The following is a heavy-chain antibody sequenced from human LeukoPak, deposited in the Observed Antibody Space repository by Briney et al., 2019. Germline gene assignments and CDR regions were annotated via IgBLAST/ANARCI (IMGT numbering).Heavy chain of an antibody. Sequence: GGSLRLSCAASGFTFSDYYMSWIRQAPGKGLEWVSYISSSGSTIYYADSVKGRFTIARDNAKNSLYLQMNSLRAEDTAVYYCARDSLGASYRPVDYWGQGTLVTVSS. J-gene: IGHJ4*02. CDR1: GFTFSDYY. CDR2: ISSSGSTI. CDR3: ARDSLGASYRPVDY. D-gene: IGHD1-26*01. V-gene: IGHV3-11*01.